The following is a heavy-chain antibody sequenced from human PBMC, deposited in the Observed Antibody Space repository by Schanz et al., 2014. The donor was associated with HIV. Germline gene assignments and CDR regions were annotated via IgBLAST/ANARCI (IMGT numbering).Heavy chain of an antibody. CDR2: VRPNSGDT. D-gene: IGHD2-2*01. J-gene: IGHJ3*01. Sequence: QVQLVQSGAEMKKPGASVKVSCKTSGYTFTDYFIHWVRQAPGQGLEWMGWVRPNSGDTYYVKKFQGRVTMTRHTPTSTAYMELSSLRSDDTAVYYCARMSPSSTSYGDAFDVWGQGTMITVSS. CDR1: GYTFTDYF. V-gene: IGHV1-2*02. CDR3: ARMSPSSTSYGDAFDV.